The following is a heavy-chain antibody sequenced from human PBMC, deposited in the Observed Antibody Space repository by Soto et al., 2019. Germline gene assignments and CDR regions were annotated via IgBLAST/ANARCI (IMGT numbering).Heavy chain of an antibody. J-gene: IGHJ1*01. Sequence: SETLSLTCAVSGGSISSGGYSWNWIRQPPGKGLEWIGYIYDSGSTYYNPSLKSRVTISVDRSKNQFSLKLSSVTAEDTAVYYCARDFVHGDHPEYFQHWGQGTLVTVSS. V-gene: IGHV4-30-2*01. CDR2: IYDSGST. D-gene: IGHD4-17*01. CDR1: GGSISSGGYS. CDR3: ARDFVHGDHPEYFQH.